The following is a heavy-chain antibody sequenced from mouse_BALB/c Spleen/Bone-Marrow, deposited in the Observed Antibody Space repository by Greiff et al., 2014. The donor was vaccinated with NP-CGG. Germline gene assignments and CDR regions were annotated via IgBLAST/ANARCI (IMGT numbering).Heavy chain of an antibody. Sequence: EVQLQQSGAELVKPGASVKLSCTASGFNIKDTYIHWVKQRPEQGPEWIGRIDPANGNTKYDPKFQGKATITADTSSNTAYLQLSSLTSEDTAVYYCARYYYYAMDYWGQGTSVTASS. CDR3: ARYYYYAMDY. V-gene: IGHV14-3*02. CDR1: GFNIKDTY. J-gene: IGHJ4*01. CDR2: IDPANGNT.